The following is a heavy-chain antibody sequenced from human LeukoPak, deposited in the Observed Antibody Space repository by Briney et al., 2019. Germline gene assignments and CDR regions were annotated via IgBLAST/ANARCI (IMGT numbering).Heavy chain of an antibody. CDR2: IYYSGST. J-gene: IGHJ4*02. CDR1: GGSISSGGYY. V-gene: IGHV4-31*03. Sequence: KSSETLSLTCTVSGGSISSGGYYWSWIRQHPGKGLEGIGYIYYSGSTYYNPSLKSRVTISVDTSKNQFSLKLSSVTAADTAVYYCAKDMGYSSGIDCWGQGTLVTVSS. D-gene: IGHD6-19*01. CDR3: AKDMGYSSGIDC.